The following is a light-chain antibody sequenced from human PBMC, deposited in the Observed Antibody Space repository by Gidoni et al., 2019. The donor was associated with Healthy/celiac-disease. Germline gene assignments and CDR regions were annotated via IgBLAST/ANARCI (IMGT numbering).Light chain of an antibody. CDR1: QGISRY. CDR2: AAS. Sequence: AIRMTQSPSSLAASTGDRVTITFRASQGISRYLAWYQQKPGKAPKLLIYAASTLQSGVPSRFRGSGSGTDFTLTISCLQPEDFATSYCQQYYSYPWTFGQGTKVEIK. J-gene: IGKJ1*01. V-gene: IGKV1-8*01. CDR3: QQYYSYPWT.